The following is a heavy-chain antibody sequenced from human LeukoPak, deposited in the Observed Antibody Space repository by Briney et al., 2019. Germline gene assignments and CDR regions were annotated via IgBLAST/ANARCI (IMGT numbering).Heavy chain of an antibody. Sequence: SETLSLTCTVSGGSISSSSYYWGWIRQPPGKGLEWIGSIYYSGSTYYNPSLKSRVTISVDTSKNQFSLKLSSVTAADTAVYXCXXHQXRIAAPEHSNWFDPWGQGTLVTVSS. CDR1: GGSISSSSYY. J-gene: IGHJ5*02. V-gene: IGHV4-39*01. CDR3: XXHQXRIAAPEHSNWFDP. CDR2: IYYSGST. D-gene: IGHD6-13*01.